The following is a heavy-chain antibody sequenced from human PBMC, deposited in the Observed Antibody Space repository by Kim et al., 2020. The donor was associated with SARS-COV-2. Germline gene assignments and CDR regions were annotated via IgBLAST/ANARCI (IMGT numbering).Heavy chain of an antibody. CDR2: ISGSGGST. D-gene: IGHD3-16*01. CDR1: GFTFSSYA. V-gene: IGHV3-23*01. CDR3: AKGDSGSPSRTEYFQH. Sequence: GGSLRLSCAASGFTFSSYAMSWVRQAPGKGLEWVSAISGSGGSTYYADSVKGRFTISRDNSKNTLYLQMNSLRAEDTAVYYCAKGDSGSPSRTEYFQHWGQGTLVTVSS. J-gene: IGHJ1*01.